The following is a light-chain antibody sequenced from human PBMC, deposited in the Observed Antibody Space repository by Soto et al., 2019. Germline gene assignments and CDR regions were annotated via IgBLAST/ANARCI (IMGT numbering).Light chain of an antibody. CDR1: IPNIGSNT. J-gene: IGLJ3*02. CDR2: SNI. Sequence: QSVLTQPPSASGTPGQSVTISCSGGIPNIGSNTVNWYQQLPGTAPRLLIYSNIYRPSGIPDRISGSYSGTSASLAISGLQSEDEADYYCSAWDNILNAWVFGGGTKLTVL. CDR3: SAWDNILNAWV. V-gene: IGLV1-44*01.